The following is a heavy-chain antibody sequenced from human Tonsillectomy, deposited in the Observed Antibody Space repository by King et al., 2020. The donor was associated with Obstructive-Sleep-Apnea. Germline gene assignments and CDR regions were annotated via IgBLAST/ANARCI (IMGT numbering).Heavy chain of an antibody. CDR2: INSDVSMT. D-gene: IGHD5-18*01. CDR3: ARGGGYSYGNLTY. CDR1: GFIFSSYW. V-gene: IGHV3-74*01. J-gene: IGHJ4*02. Sequence: VQLVESGGGLVQPGGSLRLSCAASGFIFSSYWMHWVRQAPGKGLVWVSHINSDVSMTKYAAAVKGRLTISRDNAKNTLYLQMNSLRAEDTAVYYCARGGGYSYGNLTYWGQGTLVTVSS.